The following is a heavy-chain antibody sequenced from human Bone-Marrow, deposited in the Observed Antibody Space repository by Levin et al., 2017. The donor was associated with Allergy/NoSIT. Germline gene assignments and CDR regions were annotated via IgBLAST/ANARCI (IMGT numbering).Heavy chain of an antibody. CDR2: ISYDGSNK. D-gene: IGHD6-19*01. J-gene: IGHJ6*03. CDR3: AREESGYSSGWVFYYYYMDV. Sequence: PGGSLRLSCAASGFTFSSYAMHWVRQAPGKGLEWVAVISYDGSNKYYADSVKGRFTISRDNSKNTLYLQMNSLRAEDTAVYYCAREESGYSSGWVFYYYYMDVWGKGTTVTVSS. V-gene: IGHV3-30-3*01. CDR1: GFTFSSYA.